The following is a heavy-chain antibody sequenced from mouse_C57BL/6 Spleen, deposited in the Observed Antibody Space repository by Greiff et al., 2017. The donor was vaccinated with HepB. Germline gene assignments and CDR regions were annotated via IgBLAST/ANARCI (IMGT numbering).Heavy chain of an antibody. Sequence: QVQLQHPGAELVMPGASVKLSCKASGYTFTSYWMHWVKQRPGQGLEWIGEIDPSDSYTNYNQKFKGKSTLTVDKSSSTAYMQLSSLTSEDSAVYYCARGTVVAPDYWGQGTTLTVSS. D-gene: IGHD1-1*01. V-gene: IGHV1-69*01. J-gene: IGHJ2*01. CDR3: ARGTVVAPDY. CDR1: GYTFTSYW. CDR2: IDPSDSYT.